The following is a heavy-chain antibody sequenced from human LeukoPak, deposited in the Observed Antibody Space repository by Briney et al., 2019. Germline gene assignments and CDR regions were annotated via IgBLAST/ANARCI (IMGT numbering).Heavy chain of an antibody. CDR1: GYTFTSYG. J-gene: IGHJ4*02. D-gene: IGHD2-2*01. CDR2: ISAYNGNT. V-gene: IGHV1-18*01. Sequence: GASVKVSCKASGYTFTSYGISWVRQAPGQGLEWMGWISAYNGNTNYAQKLQGRVTMTTDTSTSTAYMELRSLRSEDTAVYYCARDLVVPAAELRTFDYWGQGTLVTVSS. CDR3: ARDLVVPAAELRTFDY.